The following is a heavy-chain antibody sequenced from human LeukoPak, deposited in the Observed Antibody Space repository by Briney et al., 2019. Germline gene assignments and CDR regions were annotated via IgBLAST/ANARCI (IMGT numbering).Heavy chain of an antibody. D-gene: IGHD6-13*01. CDR1: GFTFSSHA. CDR3: ARHGSWSFDY. CDR2: ITSGSGSNV. V-gene: IGHV3-23*01. J-gene: IGHJ4*02. Sequence: GGSLRLSCAASGFTFSSHAMSWVRQAPGKGLEWVSAITSGSGSNVYYTDSLKGRFTISRDNSKNTLYLHMNSLRAEDTAVYYCARHGSWSFDYRGQGTLLTVSA.